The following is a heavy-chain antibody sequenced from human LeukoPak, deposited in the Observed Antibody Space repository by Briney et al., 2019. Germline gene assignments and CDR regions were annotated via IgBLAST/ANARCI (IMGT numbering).Heavy chain of an antibody. CDR2: IYSYGTI. CDR3: AREVGGGASGQ. CDR1: GFTVSSNY. D-gene: IGHD3-16*01. J-gene: IGHJ4*02. Sequence: GGSLRLSCAASGFTVSSNYMSWVRQVPGKGLEWVSVIYSYGTISYADSVKGRFTISRDNSENTLYLQMNSLRVEDTAVYYCAREVGGGASGQWGQGTLVTVSS. V-gene: IGHV3-66*01.